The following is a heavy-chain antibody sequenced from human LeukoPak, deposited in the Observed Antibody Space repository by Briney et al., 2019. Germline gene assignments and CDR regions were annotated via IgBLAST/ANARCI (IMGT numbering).Heavy chain of an antibody. J-gene: IGHJ3*02. CDR2: IRYDGSNK. V-gene: IGHV3-30*02. CDR3: AKEYDILTGYYAFDI. CDR1: GFTFSSYG. Sequence: GGSLRLSCAASGFTFSSYGMHWVRQAPGKGLEWVAFIRYDGSNKYYADSVKGRFTISRDNSKNTLYLQMNSLRAEDTAVCYCAKEYDILTGYYAFDIWGQGTMVTVSS. D-gene: IGHD3-9*01.